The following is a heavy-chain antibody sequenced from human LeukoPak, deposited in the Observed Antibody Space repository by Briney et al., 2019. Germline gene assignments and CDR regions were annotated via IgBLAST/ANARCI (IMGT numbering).Heavy chain of an antibody. Sequence: PGGSLRLSCAASGFTVSSNYMSWVRQAPGKGLEWVSVIYSGGTTYYADSVKGRFTISRDNSKNTLYLQMNGLRAEDTAVYYCARVKATGAFDIWGQGTMVTVSS. J-gene: IGHJ3*02. CDR2: IYSGGTT. V-gene: IGHV3-53*01. CDR3: ARVKATGAFDI. D-gene: IGHD1-14*01. CDR1: GFTVSSNY.